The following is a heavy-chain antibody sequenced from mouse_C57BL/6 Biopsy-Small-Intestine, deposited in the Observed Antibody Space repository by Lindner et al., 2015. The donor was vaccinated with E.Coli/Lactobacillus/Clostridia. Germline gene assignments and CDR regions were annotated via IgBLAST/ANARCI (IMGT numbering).Heavy chain of an antibody. CDR3: ARWGSTEVATEFDY. CDR1: GYSFTTYG. V-gene: IGHV1-81*01. Sequence: VQLQESGSELARPGASVKLSCKASGYSFTTYGISWVKQRTGQGLEWIGEIYPSSGNSYYNEKFRDKATLTADKFSNSAYMELRSLTFEDSAVYFCARWGSTEVATEFDYWGQGTTLTVSS. CDR2: IYPSSGNS. J-gene: IGHJ2*01. D-gene: IGHD1-1*01.